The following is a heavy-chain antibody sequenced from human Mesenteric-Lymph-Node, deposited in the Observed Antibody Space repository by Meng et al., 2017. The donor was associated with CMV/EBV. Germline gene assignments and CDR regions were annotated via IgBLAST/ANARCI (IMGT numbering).Heavy chain of an antibody. CDR1: GGFFSGYY. V-gene: IGHV4-34*01. D-gene: IGHD6-19*01. J-gene: IGHJ4*02. CDR2: INHSEST. CDR3: ARGASGWYSKDFDY. Sequence: VYGGFFSGYYWGWIRQPPGKGLEEIGEINHSESTDYNPSLKSRVTISVDTSKNQFSLKLSSVTAADTAVYYCARGASGWYSKDFDYWGQGTLVTVSS.